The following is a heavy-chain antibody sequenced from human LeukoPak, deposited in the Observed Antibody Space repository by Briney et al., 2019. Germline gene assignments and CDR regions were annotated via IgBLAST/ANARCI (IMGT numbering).Heavy chain of an antibody. CDR2: IHYSGTT. CDR1: GGSISSYY. CDR3: ARDFYDFWSGYHDY. Sequence: PSETLSLTCTVSGGSISSYYWSWIRQPPGKGLEWIGYIHYSGTTNYNPSLKSRVTISVDTSKNQFSLKLSSVTAADTAVYYCARDFYDFWSGYHDYWGQGTLVTVSS. D-gene: IGHD3-3*01. V-gene: IGHV4-59*01. J-gene: IGHJ4*02.